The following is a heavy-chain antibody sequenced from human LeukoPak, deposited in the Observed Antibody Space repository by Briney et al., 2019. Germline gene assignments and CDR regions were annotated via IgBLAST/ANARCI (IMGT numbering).Heavy chain of an antibody. V-gene: IGHV1-58*02. D-gene: IGHD6-19*01. J-gene: IGHJ6*02. CDR2: IVVGSGNT. CDR1: GFTFTSSA. CDR3: ARWWYSSGYPLNGMDV. Sequence: SVKVSCKASGFTFTSSAMQWVRQARGQRLEWIGWIVVGSGNTNYAQKFQERVTITRDMSTSTAYMELSSLRSEDTAVYYCARWWYSSGYPLNGMDVWGQGTTVTVSS.